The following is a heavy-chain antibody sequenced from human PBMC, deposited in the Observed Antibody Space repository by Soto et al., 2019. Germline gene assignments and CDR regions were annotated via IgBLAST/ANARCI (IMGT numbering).Heavy chain of an antibody. CDR1: GYTFTSYG. V-gene: IGHV1-18*01. CDR2: ISAYNGNT. J-gene: IGHJ6*03. Sequence: ASVKVSCKASGYTFTSYGISWVRQAPGQGLEWMGWISAYNGNTNYAQKLQGRVTMTTDTSTSTAYMELRSLRSDDTAVYYCARARSSESTIDYYYYYMDVWGKGTTVTVSS. D-gene: IGHD5-12*01. CDR3: ARARSSESTIDYYYYYMDV.